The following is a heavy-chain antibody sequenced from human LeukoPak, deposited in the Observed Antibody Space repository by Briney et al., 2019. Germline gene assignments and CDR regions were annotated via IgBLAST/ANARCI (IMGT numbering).Heavy chain of an antibody. CDR2: ISISGSTT. Sequence: GGSLRLSCAASGFTFSDYEINWVRQGPGGGLEWVSCISISGSTTYYADSVKGRVTISRDNAKNSLFLQMNTLTVEDTAVYYCARGALHVFGDWGQGTPVTVSS. V-gene: IGHV3-48*03. J-gene: IGHJ4*02. CDR1: GFTFSDYE. D-gene: IGHD3-10*02. CDR3: ARGALHVFGD.